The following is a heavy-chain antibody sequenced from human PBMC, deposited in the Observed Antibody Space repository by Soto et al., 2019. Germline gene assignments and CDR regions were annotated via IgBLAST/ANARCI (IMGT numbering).Heavy chain of an antibody. Sequence: AGGSLRLSCAASGFTFSSYAMHWVRQAPGKGLEWVAVISYDGSNKYYADSVKGRFTISRDNSKNTLYLQMNSLRAEDTAVYYCASDKGGNDAFDIWGQGTMVTVSS. J-gene: IGHJ3*02. CDR1: GFTFSSYA. D-gene: IGHD2-15*01. CDR2: ISYDGSNK. CDR3: ASDKGGNDAFDI. V-gene: IGHV3-30-3*01.